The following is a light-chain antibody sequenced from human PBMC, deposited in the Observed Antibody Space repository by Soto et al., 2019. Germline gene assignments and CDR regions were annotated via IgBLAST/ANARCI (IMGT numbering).Light chain of an antibody. CDR3: MIWPINASWV. CDR1: SDISVGSYK. Sequence: QPVLTQPPSSSASPGESARLTCTWTSDISVGSYKIYWYQQKPGSPPNYLLYYYSDSNKGRGCGVPSRFSGSKDASANTEILLISRLQSEDEADYYCMIWPINASWVFGGGTKVTVL. J-gene: IGLJ3*02. V-gene: IGLV5-37*01. CDR2: YYSDSNK.